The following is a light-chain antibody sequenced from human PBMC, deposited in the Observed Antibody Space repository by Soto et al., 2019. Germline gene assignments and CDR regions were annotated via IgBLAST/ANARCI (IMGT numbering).Light chain of an antibody. CDR2: GAS. CDR1: QSVRSN. Sequence: EIVMTQSPATLFVSPGERATLSCRASQSVRSNLAWYQQKPGQPPRLLIYGASSRATGIPDRFSGSGSGTDFTLTISRLEPEDFAVYYCQQYGSSPWTFGQGTKVDIK. J-gene: IGKJ1*01. CDR3: QQYGSSPWT. V-gene: IGKV3-20*01.